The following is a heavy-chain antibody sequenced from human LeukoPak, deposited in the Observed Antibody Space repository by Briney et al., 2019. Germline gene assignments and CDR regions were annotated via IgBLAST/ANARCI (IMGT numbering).Heavy chain of an antibody. CDR1: GYTFTSYD. CDR2: MNPNSGNT. V-gene: IGHV1-8*01. CDR3: ARVAYCGVDCYSLFVHYYYYYYMDV. Sequence: GASVKVSCKASGYTFTSYDINWVRQATGQGLEWMGWMNPNSGNTGYAQKFQGRVTMTRNTSISTAYMELSSLRSEDTAVYYCARVAYCGVDCYSLFVHYYYYYYMDVGGKGTTVTVS. D-gene: IGHD2-21*02. J-gene: IGHJ6*03.